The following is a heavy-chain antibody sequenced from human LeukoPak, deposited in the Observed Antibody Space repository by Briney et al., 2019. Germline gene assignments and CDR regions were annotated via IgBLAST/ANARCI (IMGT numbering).Heavy chain of an antibody. D-gene: IGHD4-17*01. CDR1: GFTFSSYS. CDR3: ARDRSGDYPWYYYGMDV. Sequence: PGGSLRLSCAASGFTFSSYSMNWVRQAPGKGLEWVSYISSSSSTIYYADSVKGRFTISRDNAKNSLYLQMNSLRAEDTAVYYCARDRSGDYPWYYYGMDVWGQGTTVTVSS. CDR2: ISSSSSTI. J-gene: IGHJ6*02. V-gene: IGHV3-48*04.